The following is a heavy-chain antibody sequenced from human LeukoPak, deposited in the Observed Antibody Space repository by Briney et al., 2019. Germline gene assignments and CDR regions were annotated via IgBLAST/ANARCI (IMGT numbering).Heavy chain of an antibody. Sequence: PSETLSLTCAVSGDSISSSNWWNWVRQPPGKGLEWIGEISHSGTTLYNPSLKSRVTISVDKSKNQFSLNLNSVTAADTAVYYCARDSANGRNWYFDYWGQGTLVTVSS. J-gene: IGHJ4*02. CDR2: ISHSGTT. CDR3: ARDSANGRNWYFDY. D-gene: IGHD2-8*01. V-gene: IGHV4-4*02. CDR1: GDSISSSNW.